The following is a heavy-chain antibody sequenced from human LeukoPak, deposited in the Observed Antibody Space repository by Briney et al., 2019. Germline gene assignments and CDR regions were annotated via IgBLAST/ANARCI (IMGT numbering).Heavy chain of an antibody. CDR3: ARGCRTGQENYDY. CDR2: IYYSGST. D-gene: IGHD2-8*01. Sequence: PSETLSLTCTVSGGSISSYYWSWIRQPPGKGLEWIGYIYYSGSTNYNPSLKSRVTISVDTSKNQFSLKLSSVTAADTAVYYCARGCRTGQENYDYWGQGTLVTVSS. CDR1: GGSISSYY. J-gene: IGHJ4*02. V-gene: IGHV4-59*01.